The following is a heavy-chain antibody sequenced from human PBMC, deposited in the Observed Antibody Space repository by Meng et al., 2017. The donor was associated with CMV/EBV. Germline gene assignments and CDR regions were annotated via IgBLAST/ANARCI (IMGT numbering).Heavy chain of an antibody. CDR1: GDRVSNNRAA. Sequence: QVQLQQSGPGLRKPSQTLSLTCAIPGDRVSNNRAAWNWLRQSPSRGLEWLGRTYYRSKWYNDYAVSVKSRITINPDTSKNQFSLQLNSVTPEDTAVYYCAVNVGGAFDYWGQGTLVTVSS. CDR2: TYYRSKWYN. D-gene: IGHD3-16*01. CDR3: AVNVGGAFDY. J-gene: IGHJ4*02. V-gene: IGHV6-1*01.